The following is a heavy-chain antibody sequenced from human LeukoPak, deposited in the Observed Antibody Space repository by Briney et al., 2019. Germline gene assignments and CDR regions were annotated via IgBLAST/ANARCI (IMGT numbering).Heavy chain of an antibody. J-gene: IGHJ6*02. Sequence: SETLSLTCAVYGGSFSGYYWSWIRQPPGKGLEWIGEMNHGGSTNYNPSLKSRVTISVDTSKNQFSLKLSSVTAADTAVYYCATRNWGSYGMDVWGQGTTVTVSS. CDR1: GGSFSGYY. D-gene: IGHD7-27*01. CDR3: ATRNWGSYGMDV. CDR2: MNHGGST. V-gene: IGHV4-34*01.